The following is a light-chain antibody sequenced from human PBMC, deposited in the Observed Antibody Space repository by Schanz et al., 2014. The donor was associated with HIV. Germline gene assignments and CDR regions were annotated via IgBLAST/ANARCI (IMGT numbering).Light chain of an antibody. CDR2: DVN. J-gene: IGLJ3*02. CDR3: SSYTSSSTWV. CDR1: SSDIGSYDL. Sequence: QSALIQPASVSGSLGQTITISCTGASSDIGSYDLVSWYQQYLGKAPKLMIYDVNNRPSGVSNRFSGSKSGNTASLTISGLQAEDEADYYCSSYTSSSTWVFGGGTKLTVL. V-gene: IGLV2-14*02.